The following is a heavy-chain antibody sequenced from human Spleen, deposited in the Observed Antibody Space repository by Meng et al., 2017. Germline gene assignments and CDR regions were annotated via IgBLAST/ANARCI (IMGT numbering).Heavy chain of an antibody. CDR1: GGSISTSGYY. CDR2: IGHSGIT. CDR3: ARGTRLVKY. V-gene: IGHV4-39*07. D-gene: IGHD6-19*01. Sequence: QPQLQESGPGLVKPSEALSLTCSVSGGSISTSGYYWGWIRQPPGKGLEWIGSIGHSGITYYTPSLKSRVTVSVDTSKNQFSLKLTSVTAADTAVYYCARGTRLVKYWGQGTLVTVSS. J-gene: IGHJ4*02.